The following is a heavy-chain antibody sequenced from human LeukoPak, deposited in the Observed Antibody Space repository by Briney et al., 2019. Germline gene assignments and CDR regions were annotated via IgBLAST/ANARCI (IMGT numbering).Heavy chain of an antibody. Sequence: PSETLSLTCTVSGGSISSYYWSWIRQPPGKGLEWIGYIYYSGSTNYNPSLKSRVTISVDTSKNQFSLKLSSVTAADTAVYYCARGRRAGSGWPFFDSWGQGTLVSVSS. CDR2: IYYSGST. V-gene: IGHV4-59*01. J-gene: IGHJ4*02. CDR3: ARGRRAGSGWPFFDS. CDR1: GGSISSYY. D-gene: IGHD6-19*01.